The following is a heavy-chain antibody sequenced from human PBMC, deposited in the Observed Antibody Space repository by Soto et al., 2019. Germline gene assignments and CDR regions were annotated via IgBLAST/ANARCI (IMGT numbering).Heavy chain of an antibody. CDR1: GFTFSSYW. V-gene: IGHV3-74*01. J-gene: IGHJ4*02. D-gene: IGHD3-22*01. Sequence: EVQLVESGGGLVQPGGSLRLSCAASGFTFSSYWMHWVRQAPGKGLVWVSRINSDGSTTTYADSVKGRFTISRDNAKKTLFLQMNSLGAEDTAVYYCARPRYDGSGTPFDYWGQGTLVTVSS. CDR2: INSDGSTT. CDR3: ARPRYDGSGTPFDY.